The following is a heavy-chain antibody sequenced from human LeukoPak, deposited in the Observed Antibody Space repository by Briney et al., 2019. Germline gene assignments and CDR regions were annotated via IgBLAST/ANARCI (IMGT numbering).Heavy chain of an antibody. CDR2: INHSGST. J-gene: IGHJ6*03. Sequence: PSETLSLTCTVSGGSISSHYWSWIRQPPGKGLEWIGEINHSGSTNYNPSLKSRVTISVDTSKNQFSLKLSSVTAADTAVYYCARQMGGYSYGIYYYYYMDVWGKGTTVTISS. CDR3: ARQMGGYSYGIYYYYYMDV. CDR1: GGSISSHY. D-gene: IGHD5-18*01. V-gene: IGHV4-34*01.